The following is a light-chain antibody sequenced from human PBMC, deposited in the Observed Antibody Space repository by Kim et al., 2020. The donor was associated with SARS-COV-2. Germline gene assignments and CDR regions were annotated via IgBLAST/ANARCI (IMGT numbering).Light chain of an antibody. V-gene: IGLV2-14*01. CDR1: SSDVGGYNY. J-gene: IGLJ3*02. CDR2: DVN. Sequence: QSALAQPASVSGSPGQSITISCTGASSDVGGYNYVSWYQQYPGKAPKFMIYDVNKRPSGVSNRFSGSKSGNTASLTISGLQAEDEADYYCSSYTSSSTLVFGGGTQLTVL. CDR3: SSYTSSSTLV.